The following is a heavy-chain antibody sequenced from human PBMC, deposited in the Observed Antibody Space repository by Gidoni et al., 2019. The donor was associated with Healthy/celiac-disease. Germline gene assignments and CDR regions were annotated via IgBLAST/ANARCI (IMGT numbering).Heavy chain of an antibody. CDR3: ARATRDYGVDY. CDR2: INHSGST. J-gene: IGHJ4*02. V-gene: IGHV4-34*01. CDR1: GGSFSGYY. D-gene: IGHD4-17*01. Sequence: QVQLQQWGAGLLKPSETLSITCAVYGGSFSGYYWSWIRQPPGKGLEWIGEINHSGSTNYNPSLKSRVTISVDTSKNQFSLKLSSVTAADTAVYYCARATRDYGVDYWGQGTLVTVSS.